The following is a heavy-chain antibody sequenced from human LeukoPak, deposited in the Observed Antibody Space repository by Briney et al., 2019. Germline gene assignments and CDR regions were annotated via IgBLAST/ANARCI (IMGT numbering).Heavy chain of an antibody. D-gene: IGHD5-12*01. V-gene: IGHV3-74*01. CDR3: AREFQRAATILDY. Sequence: GGSLRLSCAASGFTFSSYWMHWVRQAPGKGLVWVSRINTDGSSTSYADSVKGRFTISRDNAKNTLYLQMNSLRAEDTAVYYCAREFQRAATILDYWGQGTLVTVSS. CDR2: INTDGSST. CDR1: GFTFSSYW. J-gene: IGHJ4*02.